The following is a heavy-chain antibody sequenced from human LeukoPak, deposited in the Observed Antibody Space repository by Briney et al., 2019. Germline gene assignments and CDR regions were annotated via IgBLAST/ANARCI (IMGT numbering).Heavy chain of an antibody. CDR1: GYTFTSYD. J-gene: IGHJ4*02. Sequence: ASVKVSCKASGYTFTSYDINWVRQAPGQGLEWMGWMNPNSGNTGYAQKFQGRVTMTRNTSISTAYMELSSLRSEDTAVYYCARAPLLWFGETTWGQGTLVTVSS. D-gene: IGHD3-10*01. CDR2: MNPNSGNT. V-gene: IGHV1-8*01. CDR3: ARAPLLWFGETT.